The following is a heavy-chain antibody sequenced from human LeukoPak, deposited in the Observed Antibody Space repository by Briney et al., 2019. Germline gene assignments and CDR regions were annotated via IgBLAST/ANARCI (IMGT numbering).Heavy chain of an antibody. CDR2: INHSGST. Sequence: SETLSLTCAVYGGSFSGYYWSWIRQPPGKGLEWIGEINHSGSTNYNPSLKSRVTISVDTSKNQFSLKLSSVTAADTAVYYCARGREEPVDQQQPARGYNWFDPWGQGTLVTVPS. CDR3: ARGREEPVDQQQPARGYNWFDP. CDR1: GGSFSGYY. V-gene: IGHV4-34*01. J-gene: IGHJ5*02. D-gene: IGHD6-13*01.